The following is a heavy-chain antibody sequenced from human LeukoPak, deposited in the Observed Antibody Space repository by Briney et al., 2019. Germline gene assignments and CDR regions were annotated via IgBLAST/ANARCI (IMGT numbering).Heavy chain of an antibody. CDR1: GFTFSSYG. Sequence: GRSLRLSCAASGFTFSSYGMHWVRQAPGKGLEWVAVISYDGSNKYYADSVKGRFTISRDNSKNTLCLQMNSLRAEDTSVYYCARSQWLGELIMNPHFDYWGQGTLVTVSS. J-gene: IGHJ4*02. CDR3: ARSQWLGELIMNPHFDY. V-gene: IGHV3-30*03. D-gene: IGHD3-10*01. CDR2: ISYDGSNK.